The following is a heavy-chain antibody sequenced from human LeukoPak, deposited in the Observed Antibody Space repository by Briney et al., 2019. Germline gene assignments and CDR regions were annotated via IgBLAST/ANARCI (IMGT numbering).Heavy chain of an antibody. CDR1: GYTFTGYY. V-gene: IGHV1-2*02. CDR2: INPNSGGT. CDR3: ARVLPIFGVVIKNWDFDY. J-gene: IGHJ4*02. Sequence: ASVKVSCKASGYTFTGYYMHWVRQAPGQGLEWMGWINPNSGGTNYAQKFQGRVTVTRDTSISTAYMELSRLRSDDTAVYYCARVLPIFGVVIKNWDFDYWGQGTLVTVSS. D-gene: IGHD3-3*01.